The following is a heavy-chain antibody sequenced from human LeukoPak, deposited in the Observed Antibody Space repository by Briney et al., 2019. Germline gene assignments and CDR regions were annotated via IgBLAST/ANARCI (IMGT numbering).Heavy chain of an antibody. CDR2: ISDDGSNA. Sequence: PGKSLRLSCAASGFTFNSYTMHWVRQAPGKGLEWVASISDDGSNAFYSDSAKGRLTISRDNSNNTLSLQMNSLSAEDTAIYFCAKQSNNHYYQKASDYWGQGTLVTVSS. CDR3: AKQSNNHYYQKASDY. D-gene: IGHD1-14*01. J-gene: IGHJ4*02. V-gene: IGHV3-30-3*01. CDR1: GFTFNSYT.